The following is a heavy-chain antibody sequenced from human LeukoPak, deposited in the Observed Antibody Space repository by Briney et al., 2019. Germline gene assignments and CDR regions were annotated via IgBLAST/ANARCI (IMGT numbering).Heavy chain of an antibody. CDR3: GRHRSGSGTYFIDH. V-gene: IGHV3-7*01. Sequence: GGSLRLFCVVSGFTFSSYSMIWVRQATGKGLQWVANMKKDGSEMNYGYSVKGRFTISRDNAKNSLYLQINSLRAEDTAVYYCGRHRSGSGTYFIDHWGQGTLVSVSS. D-gene: IGHD3-10*01. CDR2: MKKDGSEM. J-gene: IGHJ4*02. CDR1: GFTFSSYS.